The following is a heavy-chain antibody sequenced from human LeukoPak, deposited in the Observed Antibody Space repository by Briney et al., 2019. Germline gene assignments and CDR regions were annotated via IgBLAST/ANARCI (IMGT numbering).Heavy chain of an antibody. V-gene: IGHV3-21*01. J-gene: IGHJ3*02. CDR2: ISNSSSYI. CDR3: ARLYGTTAFDI. Sequence: GGSLRLSCAASGFTFSSYSMNWVRQAPGKGLEWVSSISNSSSYIYYADSVKGRFTISRDNAKNSLYLQMNSLRAEDTAVYYCARLYGTTAFDIWGQGTMVTVSS. CDR1: GFTFSSYS. D-gene: IGHD4-17*01.